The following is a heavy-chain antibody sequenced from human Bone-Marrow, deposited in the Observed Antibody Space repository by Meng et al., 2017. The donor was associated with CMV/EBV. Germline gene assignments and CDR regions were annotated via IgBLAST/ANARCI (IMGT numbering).Heavy chain of an antibody. CDR3: AGSLRAFDI. D-gene: IGHD4/OR15-4a*01. V-gene: IGHV4-59*01. Sequence: SETLSLTCTVSGGSISSYFCTWIRQPPGKGLEWIGYIYYSGSTNYNPSLKSRVTISVDTSKNQFSLKLSSVTAADTAVYYCAGSLRAFDIWGQGTMVTVSS. CDR2: IYYSGST. CDR1: GGSISSYF. J-gene: IGHJ3*02.